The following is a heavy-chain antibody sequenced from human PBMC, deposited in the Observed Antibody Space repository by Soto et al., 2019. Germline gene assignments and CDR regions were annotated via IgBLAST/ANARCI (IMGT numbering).Heavy chain of an antibody. CDR2: IYYSGST. D-gene: IGHD3-9*01. Sequence: SETLSLTCTVSGGSISSYYWSWIRQPPGKGLEWIGYIYYSGSTNYNPSLKSRVTISVDTYKNQFSLKLSSVTAADTAVYYCARGVAPRLRYFDGDYGMDVWGQGTTVTVSS. CDR1: GGSISSYY. CDR3: ARGVAPRLRYFDGDYGMDV. J-gene: IGHJ6*02. V-gene: IGHV4-59*01.